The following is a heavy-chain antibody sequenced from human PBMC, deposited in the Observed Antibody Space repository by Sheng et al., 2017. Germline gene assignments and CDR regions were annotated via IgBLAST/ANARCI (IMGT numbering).Heavy chain of an antibody. CDR3: AKGTYYDSSGYYDY. V-gene: IGHV3-9*03. CDR1: GFTFDDYA. Sequence: EVQLVESGGGLVQPGRSLRLSCAASGFTFDDYAMHWVRQAPGKGLEWVSGISWNSGSIGYADSVKGRFTISRDNAKNSLYLQMNSLRAEDMALYYCAKGTYYDSSGYYDYWGQGTLVTVSS. CDR2: ISWNSGSI. J-gene: IGHJ4*02. D-gene: IGHD3-22*01.